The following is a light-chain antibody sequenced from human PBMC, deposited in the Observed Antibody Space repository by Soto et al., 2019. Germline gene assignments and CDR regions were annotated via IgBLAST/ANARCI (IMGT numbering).Light chain of an antibody. J-gene: IGKJ1*01. CDR2: WAS. CDR1: QSVLYSSNNKNY. CDR3: KQYYSSPWT. V-gene: IGKV4-1*01. Sequence: DIVMTQSPDSLAVSLGERATINCKSSQSVLYSSNNKNYSAWYQQKPGQPPKLLIYWASTRESGVPDRFSGSGSGTDFTLTISSLQAEDVAVYYCKQYYSSPWTFGQGTKVEIK.